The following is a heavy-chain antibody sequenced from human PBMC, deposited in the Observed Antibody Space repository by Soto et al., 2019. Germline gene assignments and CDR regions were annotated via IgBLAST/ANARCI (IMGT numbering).Heavy chain of an antibody. CDR2: IWYDGSNK. J-gene: IGHJ4*02. V-gene: IGHV3-33*01. D-gene: IGHD3-22*01. Sequence: PGGSLRLSCAASGFTFSSYGMHWVRQAPGKGLEWVAVIWYDGSNKYYADSVKGRFTISRDSSKNTLYLQMNSLRAEDTAVYYCARPHDSSGYYPDYWGQGTLVTVSS. CDR3: ARPHDSSGYYPDY. CDR1: GFTFSSYG.